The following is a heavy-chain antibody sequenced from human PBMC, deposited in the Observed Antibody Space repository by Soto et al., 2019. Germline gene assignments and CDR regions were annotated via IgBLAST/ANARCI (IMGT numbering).Heavy chain of an antibody. Sequence: GGSLRLSCAASGFTFSSYAMHWVRQAPGKGLEWVAVISYDGSNKYYADSVKGRFTISRDNSKNTLYLQMNSLRAEDTAVYYCARFLSDFWSGFFDYWGQGTLVTVSS. CDR2: ISYDGSNK. CDR1: GFTFSSYA. D-gene: IGHD3-3*01. CDR3: ARFLSDFWSGFFDY. V-gene: IGHV3-30-3*01. J-gene: IGHJ4*02.